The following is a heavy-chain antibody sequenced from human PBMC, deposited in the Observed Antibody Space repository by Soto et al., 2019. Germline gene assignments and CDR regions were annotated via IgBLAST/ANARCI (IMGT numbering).Heavy chain of an antibody. V-gene: IGHV4-39*01. CDR1: GGSISSSSYY. D-gene: IGHD2-15*01. CDR2: IYYSGNT. J-gene: IGHJ4*02. CDR3: ARPVAATGQGPGKTYFDY. Sequence: SETLSLTCTVSGGSISSSSYYWGWIRQPPGKGLEWIGSIYYSGNTYYNPSLKSRVTISVDTSKNQFSLKLSSVTAAATAVYYCARPVAATGQGPGKTYFDYWGQGTLVTVSS.